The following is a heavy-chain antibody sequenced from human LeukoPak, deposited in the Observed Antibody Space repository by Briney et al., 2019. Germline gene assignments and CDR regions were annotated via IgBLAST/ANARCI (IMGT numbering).Heavy chain of an antibody. Sequence: ASVKVSCKASGYTFTGYYMHWVRQAPGKGLEWMGGFDPEDGETIYAQKFQGRVTMTEDTSTDTAYMELSSLRSEDTAVYYCATRPIVGATSGYGMDVWGQGTTVTVSS. V-gene: IGHV1-24*01. J-gene: IGHJ6*02. CDR3: ATRPIVGATSGYGMDV. CDR1: GYTFTGYY. CDR2: FDPEDGET. D-gene: IGHD1-26*01.